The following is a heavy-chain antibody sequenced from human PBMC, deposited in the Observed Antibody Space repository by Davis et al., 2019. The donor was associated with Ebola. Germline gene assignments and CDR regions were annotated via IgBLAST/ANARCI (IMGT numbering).Heavy chain of an antibody. J-gene: IGHJ4*02. CDR2: IYYSGST. CDR3: AREYSSSWSVFDY. CDR1: GGSISSYY. D-gene: IGHD6-13*01. Sequence: MPSETLSLTCTVSGGSISSYYWSWIRQPPGKGLEWIGYIYYSGSTNYNPPLKSRVTISVDTSKNQFSLKLSSVTAADTAVYYCAREYSSSWSVFDYWGQGTLVTVSS. V-gene: IGHV4-59*01.